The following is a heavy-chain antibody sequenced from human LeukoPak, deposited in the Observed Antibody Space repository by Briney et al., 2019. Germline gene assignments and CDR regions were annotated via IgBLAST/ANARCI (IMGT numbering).Heavy chain of an antibody. D-gene: IGHD6-13*01. CDR2: ISSSSSYI. CDR3: AKDLADGIAAAASDY. Sequence: GGSLRLSCAASGFTFSSYSMNWVRQAPGKGLEWVSSISSSSSYIYYADSVKGRFTISRDNSKNTLYLQMNSLRAEDTAVYYCAKDLADGIAAAASDYWGQGTLVTVSS. CDR1: GFTFSSYS. V-gene: IGHV3-21*04. J-gene: IGHJ4*02.